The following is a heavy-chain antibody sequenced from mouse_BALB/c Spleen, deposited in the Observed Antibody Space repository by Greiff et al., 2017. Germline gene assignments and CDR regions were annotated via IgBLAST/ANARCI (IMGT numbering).Heavy chain of an antibody. CDR2: INPSTGYT. CDR3: ARRWLLTRGYAMDY. V-gene: IGHV1-7*01. Sequence: QVQLQQSGAELAKPGASVKMSCKASGYTFTSYWMHWVKQRPGQGLEWIGYINPSTGYTEYNQKFKDKATLTADKSSSTAYMQLSSLTSEDSAVYYCARRWLLTRGYAMDYWGQGTSVTVSS. CDR1: GYTFTSYW. D-gene: IGHD2-3*01. J-gene: IGHJ4*01.